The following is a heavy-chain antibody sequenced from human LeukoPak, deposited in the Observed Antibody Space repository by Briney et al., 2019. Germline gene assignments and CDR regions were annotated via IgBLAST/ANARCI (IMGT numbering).Heavy chain of an antibody. CDR3: AREAAATSL. D-gene: IGHD6-25*01. V-gene: IGHV4-59*01. CDR2: NYYSGST. Sequence: SETLSLTCTVSGGSISSYYWSWIRQPPGKGLEWIGYNYYSGSTNYNPSLKSRVTISVDTSKNQFSLKLSSVTAADTAVYYCAREAAATSLWGRGTLVTVSS. CDR1: GGSISSYY. J-gene: IGHJ2*01.